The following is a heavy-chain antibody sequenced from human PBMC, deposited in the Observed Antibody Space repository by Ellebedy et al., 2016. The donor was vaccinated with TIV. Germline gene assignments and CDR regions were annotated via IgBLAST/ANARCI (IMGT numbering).Heavy chain of an antibody. Sequence: GESLKISCAASGFTFSSYGMHWVRQAPGKGLEWVAVIWYDGSNKYYADSVKGRFTISRDNSKNTLYLQMNSLRAEDTAVYYCARDLGYSYGYYYGMDVWGQGTTVTVSS. CDR1: GFTFSSYG. CDR2: IWYDGSNK. CDR3: ARDLGYSYGYYYGMDV. J-gene: IGHJ6*02. D-gene: IGHD5-18*01. V-gene: IGHV3-33*08.